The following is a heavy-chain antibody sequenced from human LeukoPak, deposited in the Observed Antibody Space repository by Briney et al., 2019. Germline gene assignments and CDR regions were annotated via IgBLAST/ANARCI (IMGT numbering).Heavy chain of an antibody. Sequence: SETLSLTCTVSGGSVSSGSYYWTWIRQSPGKGLEWIGNIYYSGSTNYNPSLRSRVTMSVDTSKNQFSLKLSSVTAADTAIYYCAKDFVAAAGRLDYWGQGALVTVSS. CDR2: IYYSGST. D-gene: IGHD6-13*01. V-gene: IGHV4-61*01. CDR3: AKDFVAAAGRLDY. J-gene: IGHJ4*02. CDR1: GGSVSSGSYY.